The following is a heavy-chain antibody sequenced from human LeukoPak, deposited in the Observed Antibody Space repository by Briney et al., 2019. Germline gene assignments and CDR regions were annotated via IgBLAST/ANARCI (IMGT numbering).Heavy chain of an antibody. V-gene: IGHV4-59*01. CDR1: GGSISSYY. J-gene: IGHJ1*01. CDR2: IYYSGST. CDR3: ARAGRQRYFQH. D-gene: IGHD3-10*01. Sequence: SETLSLTCTVSGGSISSYYWSWIRQPPGKGLEWIGYIYYSGSTNCNPSLKSRVTISVDTSKNQFSLKLSSVTAADTAVYYCARAGRQRYFQHWGQGTLVTVSS.